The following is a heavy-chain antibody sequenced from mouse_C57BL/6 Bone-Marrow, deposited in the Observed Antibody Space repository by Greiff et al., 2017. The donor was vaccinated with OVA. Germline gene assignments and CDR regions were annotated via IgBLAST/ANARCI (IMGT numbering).Heavy chain of an antibody. CDR3: ARFITGFAY. J-gene: IGHJ3*01. Sequence: QVQLQQSGPGLVQPSQSLSITCTVSGFSLTSYGVHWVRQSPGKGLEWLGVIWSGGSTDYNAAFISRLSISKDNSKIQVFFKMNSLQADDTAIYYCARFITGFAYWGQGTLVTVSA. V-gene: IGHV2-2*01. CDR1: GFSLTSYG. CDR2: IWSGGST. D-gene: IGHD1-1*01.